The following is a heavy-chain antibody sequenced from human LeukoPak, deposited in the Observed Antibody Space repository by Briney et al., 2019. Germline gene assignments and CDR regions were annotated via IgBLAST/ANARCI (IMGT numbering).Heavy chain of an antibody. CDR3: AMYTSGTMFDS. D-gene: IGHD3-3*01. V-gene: IGHV4-39*07. Sequence: SETLSLTCTVSGGSISNSSSFWAWIRQPPGKGLEWIATISYSGSTYYNPSLESRVTISLDTSKNQFSLKLRSVTAADTAVYYCAMYTSGTMFDSWGQGILVTVSS. J-gene: IGHJ4*02. CDR2: ISYSGST. CDR1: GGSISNSSSF.